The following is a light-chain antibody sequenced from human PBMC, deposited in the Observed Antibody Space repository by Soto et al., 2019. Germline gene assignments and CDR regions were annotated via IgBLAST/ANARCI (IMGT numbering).Light chain of an antibody. J-gene: IGKJ2*01. V-gene: IGKV3-20*01. Sequence: EIVLTQSPGALSLSPGDTATLSCRASQSVTSSYLAWYQQKPGQAPRLLMYGASNRATGIPDGFSGSGSGTDFTLTISRLEPEDFAVYYCQQYGNSPPNTFGQGTKLEIK. CDR1: QSVTSSY. CDR3: QQYGNSPPNT. CDR2: GAS.